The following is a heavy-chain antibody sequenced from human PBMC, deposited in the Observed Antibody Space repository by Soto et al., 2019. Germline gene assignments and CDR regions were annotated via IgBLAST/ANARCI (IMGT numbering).Heavy chain of an antibody. V-gene: IGHV1-8*01. CDR3: AGERGVRGSSSFGY. CDR1: GYTFTSYD. D-gene: IGHD3-10*01. CDR2: MNPNSGNT. Sequence: QVQLVQSGAEVKKPGASVKVSCKASGYTFTSYDINWVRQATGQGLEWMGWMNPNSGNTGYAQKFQCRVTMTTNTSISTAYMELGSLRSEDTAVYYCAGERGVRGSSSFGYWGQGTLVTVSS. J-gene: IGHJ4*02.